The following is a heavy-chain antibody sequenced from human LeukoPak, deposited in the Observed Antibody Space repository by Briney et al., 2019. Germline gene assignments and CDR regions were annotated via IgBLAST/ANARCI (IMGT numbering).Heavy chain of an antibody. CDR1: GFTFDDYA. D-gene: IGHD3-22*01. CDR2: ISWNSGSI. CDR3: AKTDSYYYDSSDTLGFQH. V-gene: IGHV3-9*01. J-gene: IGHJ1*01. Sequence: PGGSLRLSCAASGFTFDDYAMHWVRQAPGTGLEWVSGISWNSGSIGYADSVKGRFTISRDNAKNSLYLQMNSLRAEDTALYYCAKTDSYYYDSSDTLGFQHWGLGTLVTVSS.